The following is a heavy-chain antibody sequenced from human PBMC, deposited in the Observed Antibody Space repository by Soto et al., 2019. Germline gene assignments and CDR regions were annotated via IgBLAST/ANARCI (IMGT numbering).Heavy chain of an antibody. CDR3: ARNIDGVDY. V-gene: IGHV3-74*01. CDR1: GFTFSTYW. CDR2: ISTDRSIT. Sequence: EVQLVESGGGLVQPGGSLRLSCAASGFTFSTYWMHWLRQVPGKGLMWVSRISTDRSITAYADSVKGRFTVSRDNAKNTLHLQMNSLRADDTAVYYCARNIDGVDYWGQGTLVTVSS. J-gene: IGHJ4*02.